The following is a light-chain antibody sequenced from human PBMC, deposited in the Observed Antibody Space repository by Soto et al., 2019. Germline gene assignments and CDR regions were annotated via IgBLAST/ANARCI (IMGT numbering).Light chain of an antibody. Sequence: EIVFTQSPGTPFLSSGEKTTLSCRASPSVSSSYLAWYQQKPGQAPRLLIYGASSRATGIPDRFSGSGSGTDFTLTISRLEPEDFAVYYCQQYGSSPFTFGPGTKVDIK. CDR3: QQYGSSPFT. V-gene: IGKV3-20*01. J-gene: IGKJ3*01. CDR1: PSVSSSY. CDR2: GAS.